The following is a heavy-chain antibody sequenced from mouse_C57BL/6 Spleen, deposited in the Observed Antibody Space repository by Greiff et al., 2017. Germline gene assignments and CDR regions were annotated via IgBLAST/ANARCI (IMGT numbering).Heavy chain of an antibody. CDR3: ARHPNYYGSKGAMDY. D-gene: IGHD1-1*01. Sequence: DVHLVESGGDLVKPGGSLKLSCAASGFTFSSYGMSWVRQTPDKRLEWVATISSGGSYTYYPDSVKGRFTISRDNAKNTLYLQMSSLKSEDTAMYYCARHPNYYGSKGAMDYWGQGTSVTVSS. V-gene: IGHV5-6*01. J-gene: IGHJ4*01. CDR1: GFTFSSYG. CDR2: ISSGGSYT.